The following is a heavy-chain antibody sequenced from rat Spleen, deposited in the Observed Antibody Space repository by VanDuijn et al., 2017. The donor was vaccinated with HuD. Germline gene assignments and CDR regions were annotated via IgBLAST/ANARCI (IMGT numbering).Heavy chain of an antibody. Sequence: EVQLQESGPGLVKPSQSLSLTCSVTGYSITSNYWGWIRKFPGNKMEWMGYIDSAGSTNYNPSLKSRISVTRDTSKNQFFLQVNSVTTEDTATYYCARSDYYYSNYIPFAFWGQGTLVTVSS. D-gene: IGHD1-2*01. CDR3: ARSDYYYSNYIPFAF. V-gene: IGHV3-3*01. CDR2: IDSAGST. CDR1: GYSITSNY. J-gene: IGHJ3*01.